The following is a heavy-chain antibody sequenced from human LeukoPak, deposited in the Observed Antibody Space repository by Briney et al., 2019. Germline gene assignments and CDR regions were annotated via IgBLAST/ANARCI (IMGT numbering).Heavy chain of an antibody. D-gene: IGHD3-22*01. CDR1: GYTFASYG. Sequence: ASVKVSCKASGYTFASYGISWVRQAHGQGLEWMGWISAYNGNTNYAQKLQGRVTMTTDTSTSTAYMELRSLRSDDTAVYYCARASPLLYDSSGYYERGDYWGQGTLVTVSS. V-gene: IGHV1-18*01. CDR2: ISAYNGNT. J-gene: IGHJ4*02. CDR3: ARASPLLYDSSGYYERGDY.